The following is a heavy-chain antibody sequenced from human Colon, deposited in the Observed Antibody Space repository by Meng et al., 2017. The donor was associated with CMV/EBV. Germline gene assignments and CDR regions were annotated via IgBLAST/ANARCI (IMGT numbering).Heavy chain of an antibody. CDR1: IFSNYG. CDR3: ARGYCTDATCYTGFWFDP. CDR2: SSTYTSAT. Sequence: IFSNYGLSWVRQAPGQGLEWMGWSSTYTSATNYSPKFQGRVTMTTDTSTNTASMELRNLKSDDTAVYYCARGYCTDATCYTGFWFDPWGQGTLVTSPQ. D-gene: IGHD2-8*02. V-gene: IGHV1-18*01. J-gene: IGHJ5*02.